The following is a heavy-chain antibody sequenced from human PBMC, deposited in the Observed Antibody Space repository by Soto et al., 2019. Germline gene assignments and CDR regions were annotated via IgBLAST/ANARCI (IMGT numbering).Heavy chain of an antibody. CDR3: ARDLYYYDSSGGDY. J-gene: IGHJ4*02. CDR1: GYTFTSYG. D-gene: IGHD3-22*01. Sequence: GASVKVSCKASGYTFTSYGISWVRQAPGQGLEWMGWVSAYNGNTNYAQKLQGRVTMTTDTSTSTAYMELRSLRSDDTAVYYCARDLYYYDSSGGDYWGQGTLVTVSS. CDR2: VSAYNGNT. V-gene: IGHV1-18*04.